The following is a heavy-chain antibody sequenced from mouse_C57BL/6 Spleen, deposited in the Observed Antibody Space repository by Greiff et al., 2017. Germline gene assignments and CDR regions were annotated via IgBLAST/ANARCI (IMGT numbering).Heavy chain of an antibody. CDR3: ARSRDYYGSSPYAMDY. Sequence: VQLQQSGAELARPGASVKLSCKASGYTFTSYGISWVKQRTGQGLEWIGEIYPRSGNTYYNEKFNGKATLTADKSSSTAYMELRSLTSEDSAVYFCARSRDYYGSSPYAMDYWGQGTSVTVSS. V-gene: IGHV1-81*01. CDR1: GYTFTSYG. D-gene: IGHD1-1*01. CDR2: IYPRSGNT. J-gene: IGHJ4*01.